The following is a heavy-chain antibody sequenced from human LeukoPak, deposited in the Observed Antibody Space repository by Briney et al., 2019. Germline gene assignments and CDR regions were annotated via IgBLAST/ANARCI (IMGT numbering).Heavy chain of an antibody. V-gene: IGHV4-34*01. CDR1: GGSFSGYY. D-gene: IGHD3-22*01. J-gene: IGHJ4*02. CDR2: INHSGST. Sequence: SETLSLTCAVYGGSFSGYYWSWIRQPPGKGLEWIGEINHSGSTNYNPSLKSRVTISVDTSKNQFSLKLSSVTAADTAVYYCASPIFYDSSGSPFDYWGQGTLVTVSS. CDR3: ASPIFYDSSGSPFDY.